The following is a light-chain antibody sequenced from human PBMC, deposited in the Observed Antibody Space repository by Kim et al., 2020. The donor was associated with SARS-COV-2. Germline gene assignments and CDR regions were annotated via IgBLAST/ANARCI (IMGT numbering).Light chain of an antibody. CDR2: NES. CDR1: RLGDKY. CDR3: QAWDNNNGV. Sequence: SVSPGQTASSTCSGDRLGDKYASWYQQKPGRSPVLVIYNESRRPSGIPERFSGSNSGNTATLTISGTQAIDEADYYCQAWDNNNGVFGGGTQLTVL. V-gene: IGLV3-1*01. J-gene: IGLJ3*02.